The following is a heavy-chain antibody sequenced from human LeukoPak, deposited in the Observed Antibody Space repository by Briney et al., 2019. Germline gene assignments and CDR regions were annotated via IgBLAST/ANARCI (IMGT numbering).Heavy chain of an antibody. Sequence: SSVKVSCNASGGTFSSYAISWVRQAPGQGLEWMGRIIPIFGTANYAQKFQGRVTITTDESTSTAYMELSSLRSEDTAVYYCARDCGGDCYWSPPAGAFDIWGQGTMVTVSS. V-gene: IGHV1-69*05. CDR3: ARDCGGDCYWSPPAGAFDI. CDR2: IIPIFGTA. CDR1: GGTFSSYA. J-gene: IGHJ3*02. D-gene: IGHD2-21*02.